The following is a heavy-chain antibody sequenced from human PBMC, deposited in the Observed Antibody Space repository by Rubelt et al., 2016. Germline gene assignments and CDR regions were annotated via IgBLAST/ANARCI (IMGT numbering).Heavy chain of an antibody. V-gene: IGHV3-7*01. CDR2: IKQDGSEK. D-gene: IGHD1-1*01. Sequence: EVQLVESGGGLVQPGGSLRLSCADSGFTFSSYWMSWVRQAPGKGLEWVANIKQDGSEKYYVDSVKGRFTISRDNAKNSRYLQMNSLRDEDTAVYYCARDRSNWPHPPNDYWGQGTLVTVSS. CDR3: ARDRSNWPHPPNDY. CDR1: GFTFSSYW. J-gene: IGHJ4*02.